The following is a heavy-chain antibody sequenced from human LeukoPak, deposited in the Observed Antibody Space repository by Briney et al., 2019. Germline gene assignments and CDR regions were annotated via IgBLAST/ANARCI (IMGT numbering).Heavy chain of an antibody. D-gene: IGHD4-11*01. J-gene: IGHJ3*01. CDR1: GFTFSDYY. CDR3: ASHYSKDRGIRSAFVP. CDR2: ISSSGSTI. Sequence: PGGSLRLSCAASGFTFSDYYMSWIRQAPGKGLEWVSYISSSGSTIYYADSVKGRFTISRDNAKNSLYLQMNSLRAEDTAVYYCASHYSKDRGIRSAFVPWGQGTMVTVSS. V-gene: IGHV3-11*04.